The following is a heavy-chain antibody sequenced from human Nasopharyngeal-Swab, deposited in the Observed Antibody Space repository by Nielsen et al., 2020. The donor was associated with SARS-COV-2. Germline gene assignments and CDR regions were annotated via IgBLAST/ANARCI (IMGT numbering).Heavy chain of an antibody. J-gene: IGHJ4*02. V-gene: IGHV4-59*01. CDR3: ASSYCSSTSCSYYFDY. CDR1: GGSISNYY. D-gene: IGHD2-2*01. Sequence: SETLSLTCSVSGGSISNYYWSWIRQPPGKGLQWIGYIYYSGSTNYNPSLKSRVTISVDTSKNQFSLKLSSVTAADTAVYYCASSYCSSTSCSYYFDYWGQGTLVTVSS. CDR2: IYYSGST.